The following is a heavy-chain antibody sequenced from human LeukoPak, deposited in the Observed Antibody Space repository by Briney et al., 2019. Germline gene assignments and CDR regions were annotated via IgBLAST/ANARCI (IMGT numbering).Heavy chain of an antibody. CDR2: ISGSGGST. J-gene: IGHJ4*02. CDR1: GFTFSSYG. Sequence: HAGGSLRLSCAASGFTFSSYGMSWVRQAPGKGLEWVSAISGSGGSTYYADSMKGRFTISRDNSKNTLYLQMNSLRAEDTAVYYCAKTLGYCSGGSCYSGVIDYWGQGTLVTVSS. V-gene: IGHV3-23*01. D-gene: IGHD2-15*01. CDR3: AKTLGYCSGGSCYSGVIDY.